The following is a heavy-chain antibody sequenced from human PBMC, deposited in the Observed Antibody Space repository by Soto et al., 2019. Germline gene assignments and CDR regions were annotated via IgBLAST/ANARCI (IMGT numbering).Heavy chain of an antibody. CDR3: ARRSWIQLWSLYRPDV. CDR2: IYYSGST. V-gene: IGHV4-39*01. CDR1: GGSISSSSYY. D-gene: IGHD5-18*01. J-gene: IGHJ6*02. Sequence: SETLSLTCTVSGGSISSSSYYWGWIRQPPGKGLEWIGSIYYSGSTYYNPSLKSRVTISVDTSKNQFSLKLSSVTAADTAVYYCARRSWIQLWSLYRPDVWGQGTTVTVSS.